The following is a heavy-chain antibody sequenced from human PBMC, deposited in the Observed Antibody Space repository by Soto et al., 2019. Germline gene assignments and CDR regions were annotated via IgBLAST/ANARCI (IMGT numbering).Heavy chain of an antibody. CDR1: DDFISSYY. CDR2: VSTNGAT. V-gene: IGHV4-4*07. Sequence: SETLSLTCTVSDDFISSYYWNWIRQPAGKGLEWIGRVSTNGATNYNPSLESRVTMSVDTSKNQFSLKLTSVTAADTAVYFCARADYEILTGAYAMDVWGQGNTVTVSS. CDR3: ARADYEILTGAYAMDV. J-gene: IGHJ6*02. D-gene: IGHD3-9*01.